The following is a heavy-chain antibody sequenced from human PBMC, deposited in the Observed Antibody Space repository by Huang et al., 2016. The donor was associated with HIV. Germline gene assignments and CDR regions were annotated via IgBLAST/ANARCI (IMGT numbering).Heavy chain of an antibody. CDR2: IKTKDDGGKT. D-gene: IGHD6-25*01. CDR3: TTWARTSAGGN. V-gene: IGHV3-15*01. Sequence: EVQLVESGGGLVKPGGSLRLSCAASGFTFKDAWMSWVRQTAGKGLEWVGLIKTKDDGGKTDYAAPVKGRFSMSRDDSKNTFYLQMNSLKSEDTAVYYCTTWARTSAGGNWGQGTLVSVSS. J-gene: IGHJ4*02. CDR1: GFTFKDAW.